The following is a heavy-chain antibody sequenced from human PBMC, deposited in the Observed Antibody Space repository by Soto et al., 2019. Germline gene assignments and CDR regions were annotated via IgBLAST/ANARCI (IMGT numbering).Heavy chain of an antibody. Sequence: QVQLVQSGAEVKKPGASVKVSCKASGYTFTGYYMHWVRQAPGQGLEWMGWINPNSGGTNYAQKFQGWVTMTRDTSCSTAYMELSRLRSDDTAVYYCARAGFIAVAGIHYYYGMDVWGQGTTVTVSS. V-gene: IGHV1-2*04. CDR3: ARAGFIAVAGIHYYYGMDV. J-gene: IGHJ6*02. CDR1: GYTFTGYY. D-gene: IGHD6-19*01. CDR2: INPNSGGT.